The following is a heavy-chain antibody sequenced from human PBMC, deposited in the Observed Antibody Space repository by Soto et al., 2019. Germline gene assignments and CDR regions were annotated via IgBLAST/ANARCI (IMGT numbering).Heavy chain of an antibody. CDR2: ISGSGGST. CDR1: GFTFSSYA. D-gene: IGHD2-21*01. CDR3: AKGTSMSSYYYGMDV. V-gene: IGHV3-23*01. J-gene: IGHJ6*02. Sequence: PGRSLRLSCAASGFTFSSYAMSWVRQAPGKGLEWVSAISGSGGSTYYADSVKGRFTISRDNSKNTLYLQMNSLRAEDTAVYYCAKGTSMSSYYYGMDVWGQGTTVTVS.